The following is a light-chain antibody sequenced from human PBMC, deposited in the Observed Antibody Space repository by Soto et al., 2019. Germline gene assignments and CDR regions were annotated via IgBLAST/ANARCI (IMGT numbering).Light chain of an antibody. CDR1: QRVLYSPNNKNY. J-gene: IGKJ3*01. CDR2: WSS. CDR3: QHYYTTPPA. V-gene: IGKV4-1*01. Sequence: DIGMTQSPDSLAVSLGERATINCKSSQRVLYSPNNKNYLAWFQKKPGLPPKLIIYWSSTRESGVPDRFSGSGSGTDFTLTISSLQAEDVAVYYCQHYYTTPPAFGPGTKVDIK.